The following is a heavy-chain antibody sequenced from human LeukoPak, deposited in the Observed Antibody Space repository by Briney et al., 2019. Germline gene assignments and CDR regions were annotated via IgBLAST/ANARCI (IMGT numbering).Heavy chain of an antibody. CDR3: ARVSCRTSCKGLGY. V-gene: IGHV1-8*03. D-gene: IGHD2-2*01. CDR1: GGTFSSYD. Sequence: ASVKVSCKASGGTFSSYDINWVRQATGQGLEWMGWMNPNSGNTGYAQKFQGRVTITRNTSISTAYMELSSLRSEDTAVYYCARVSCRTSCKGLGYWGQGTLVTVSS. CDR2: MNPNSGNT. J-gene: IGHJ4*02.